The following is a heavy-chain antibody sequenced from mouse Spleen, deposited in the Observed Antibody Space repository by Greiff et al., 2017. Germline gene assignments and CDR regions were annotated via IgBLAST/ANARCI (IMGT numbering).Heavy chain of an antibody. CDR2: IDPSDSET. D-gene: IGHD3-3*01. Sequence: VQLQQPGAELVRPGSSVKLSCKASGYTFTSYWMHWVKQRPIQGLEWIGNIDPSDSETHYNQKFKDKATLTVDKSSSTAYMQLSSLTSEDSAVYYCARGGTEGLDYWGQGTTLTVSS. J-gene: IGHJ2*01. V-gene: IGHV1-52*01. CDR1: GYTFTSYW. CDR3: ARGGTEGLDY.